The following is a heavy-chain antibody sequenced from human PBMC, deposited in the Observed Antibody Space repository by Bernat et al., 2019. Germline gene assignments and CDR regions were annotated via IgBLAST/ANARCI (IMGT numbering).Heavy chain of an antibody. CDR1: GFTFSSYA. Sequence: EVQLLESGGGLVQPGGSLRLSCAAPGFTFSSYAMSWVRQAPGKGLEWVSAISGSGGSTYYEDSVKGRLSISREKSKNTLYLQMNSLRGEDTGVYYCANSGYGWGGDYWGQGALVTVSS. CDR2: ISGSGGST. CDR3: ANSGYGWGGDY. J-gene: IGHJ4*01. V-gene: IGHV3-23*01. D-gene: IGHD5-12*01.